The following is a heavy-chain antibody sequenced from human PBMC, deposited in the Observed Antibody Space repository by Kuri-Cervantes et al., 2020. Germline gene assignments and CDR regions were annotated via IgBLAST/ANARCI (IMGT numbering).Heavy chain of an antibody. V-gene: IGHV4-30-4*02. CDR2: IYYSGST. J-gene: IGHJ4*02. CDR1: GGSISSGDYY. D-gene: IGHD5-12*01. Sequence: SETLSLTCTVSGGSISSGDYYWSWIRQPPGKGLEWIGYIYYSGSTYYNPSLKSRVTISVDTSKNQFSLKLSSVTAADTAVYYCAREGGYSGYGYFDYWGQGTLVTVSS. CDR3: AREGGYSGYGYFDY.